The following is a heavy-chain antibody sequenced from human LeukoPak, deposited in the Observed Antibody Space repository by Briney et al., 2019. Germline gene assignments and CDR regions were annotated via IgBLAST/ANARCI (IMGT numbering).Heavy chain of an antibody. CDR3: ARVLNYYDSSGYYFSY. CDR1: GFTFSYYT. CDR2: ISYDGSNE. V-gene: IGHV3-30-3*01. D-gene: IGHD3-22*01. J-gene: IGHJ4*02. Sequence: SGRSLRLSCAASGFTFSYYTMHCVRQAPGKGLEWVAVISYDGSNEYYADSVKGRFTISRDNSKNTLYLQMNSLRVEDTAVYYCARVLNYYDSSGYYFSYWGQGTLVTVSS.